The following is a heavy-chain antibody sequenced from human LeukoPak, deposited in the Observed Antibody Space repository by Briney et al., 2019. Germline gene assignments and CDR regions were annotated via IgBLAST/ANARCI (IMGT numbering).Heavy chain of an antibody. D-gene: IGHD7-27*01. J-gene: IGHJ4*02. CDR2: ITTSSSYT. Sequence: GGSLRLSCEASGFSFSSYNMDWVRQTPGKGLEWISSITTSSSYTFYADSVKGRFTISRDNARNSLYLQMNSLRAEDTAVYYCARGELTGDPVYWGQGTLVTVSS. V-gene: IGHV3-21*01. CDR3: ARGELTGDPVY. CDR1: GFSFSSYN.